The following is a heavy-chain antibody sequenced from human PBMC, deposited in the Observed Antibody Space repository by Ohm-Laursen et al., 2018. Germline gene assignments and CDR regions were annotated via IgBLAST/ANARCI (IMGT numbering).Heavy chain of an antibody. J-gene: IGHJ3*02. D-gene: IGHD2-15*01. CDR3: ASLGYCSGGSCLWAFDI. Sequence: SLRLSCTAFGFTFSSHGINWVRQAPGKGLEWVSAISGSGGSTYYADSVKGRFTISRDNSKNTLFLQMSSLRAEDTAVYYCASLGYCSGGSCLWAFDIWGQGTMVTVSS. CDR1: GFTFSSHG. V-gene: IGHV3-23*01. CDR2: ISGSGGST.